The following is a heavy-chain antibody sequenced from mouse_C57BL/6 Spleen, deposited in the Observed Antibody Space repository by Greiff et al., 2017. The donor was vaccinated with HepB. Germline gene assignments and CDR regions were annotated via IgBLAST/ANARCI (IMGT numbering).Heavy chain of an antibody. CDR3: ARDSNYAWFAY. CDR1: GFTFSDYG. J-gene: IGHJ3*01. V-gene: IGHV5-17*01. Sequence: DVKLVESGGGLVKPGGSLKLSCAASGFTFSDYGMHWVRQAPEKGLEWVAYISRDSSTIYYADTVKGRFTISRDNAKNTLFLQMTSLRSEDPAMYYCARDSNYAWFAYWGQGTLVTVSA. CDR2: ISRDSSTI. D-gene: IGHD2-5*01.